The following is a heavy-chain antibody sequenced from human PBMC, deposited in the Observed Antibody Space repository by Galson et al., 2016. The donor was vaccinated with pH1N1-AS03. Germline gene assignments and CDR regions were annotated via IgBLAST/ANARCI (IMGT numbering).Heavy chain of an antibody. CDR1: GFIFSNHG. V-gene: IGHV3-64*02. CDR3: AVWGYISGTHGLDV. D-gene: IGHD5-12*01. J-gene: IGHJ6*04. CDR2: ISSDGGST. Sequence: LRLSCAASGFIFSNHGMHWARQAPGKGPEFVARISSDGGSTYYADSVKARFTISRDNSKNTLYLQMDSLRVEDTAVYYCAVWGYISGTHGLDVWGKGTTVTVSS.